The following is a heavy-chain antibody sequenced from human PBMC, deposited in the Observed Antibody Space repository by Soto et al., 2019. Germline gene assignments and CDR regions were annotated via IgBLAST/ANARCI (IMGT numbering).Heavy chain of an antibody. J-gene: IGHJ4*02. CDR3: IRGGSPYYYDY. V-gene: IGHV3-73*01. CDR1: GFIFSGSA. CDR2: ILSKAGNYAT. Sequence: VQLVESGGGLVQPGGSLKLSCAASGFIFSGSAVHWVRQASGKGLEWVGRILSKAGNYATAYPASMKGRFTISRDDSENTAFLQMNSLKTEDTAVYYWIRGGSPYYYDYWGQGTLVAVSS.